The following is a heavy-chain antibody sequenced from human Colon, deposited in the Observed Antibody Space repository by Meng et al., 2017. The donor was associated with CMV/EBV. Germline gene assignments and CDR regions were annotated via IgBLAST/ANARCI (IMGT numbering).Heavy chain of an antibody. J-gene: IGHJ4*02. Sequence: TNLNDLVLSLQKPTQTLTWTSTVSCFSLRSSAVGGGCIRQPPEKALECLALIYWDDDKRFSLSLKSRLTITKDTAKHQVVLTLTNKDPVDKATYYCAHRRSRTYSCYYWGQGTLVTVSS. CDR2: IYWDDDK. V-gene: IGHV2-5*02. CDR3: AHRRSRTYSCYY. CDR1: CFSLRSSAVG. D-gene: IGHD4-11*01.